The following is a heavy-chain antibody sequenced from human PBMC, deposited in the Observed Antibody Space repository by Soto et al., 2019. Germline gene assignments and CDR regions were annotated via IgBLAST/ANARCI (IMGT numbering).Heavy chain of an antibody. CDR3: AKSATGYMDV. J-gene: IGHJ6*04. V-gene: IGHV3-30*18. CDR2: ISYDGSNK. D-gene: IGHD6-13*01. CDR1: GFTVSSYG. Sequence: LRLSCASSGFTVSSYGMHWVRQAPGKGLEWVAVISYDGSNKYYADSVKGRFTISRDNSKNTLYLQMNSLRAEDTAVYYCAKSATGYMDVWGKGTTVTVSS.